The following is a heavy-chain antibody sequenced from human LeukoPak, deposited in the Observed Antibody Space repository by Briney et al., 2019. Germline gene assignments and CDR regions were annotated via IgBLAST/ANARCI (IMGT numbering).Heavy chain of an antibody. CDR3: AKVLALYGDYDY. V-gene: IGHV3-23*01. CDR1: GFTFSSYA. CDR2: ISNSGGST. Sequence: QPGGSLRLSCAASGFTFSSYAMSWVRQAPGKGLEWVSAISNSGGSTYYADSVKGRFTISGDNSKNTLYLQMNSLRAEDTAVYYCAKVLALYGDYDYWGQGTLVTVSS. J-gene: IGHJ4*02. D-gene: IGHD4-17*01.